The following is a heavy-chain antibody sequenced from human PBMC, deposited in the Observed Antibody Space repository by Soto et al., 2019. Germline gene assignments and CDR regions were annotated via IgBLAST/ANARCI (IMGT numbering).Heavy chain of an antibody. CDR2: VSGSGGTT. CDR1: GFTFSSYA. D-gene: IGHD6-6*01. CDR3: AKPPYSSSPYYYYGMDV. Sequence: EVQLLESGGGLVQPGGSLRRSCSASGFTFSSYAMSWVRQAPGKGREWVSAVSGSGGTTYYADSVKGRFTISRDNSKNTLYLQMNSLRAEDTAAYYCAKPPYSSSPYYYYGMDVWGQGTTVTVSS. J-gene: IGHJ6*02. V-gene: IGHV3-23*01.